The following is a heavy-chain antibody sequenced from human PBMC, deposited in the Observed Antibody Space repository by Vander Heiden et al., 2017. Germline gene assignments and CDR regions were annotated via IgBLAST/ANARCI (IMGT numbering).Heavy chain of an antibody. Sequence: VRLQESGPGLVKPSETLSLTCTVSGGSMSSYYWSWIRQPPGKGLEWIGYIYYSGTTNYNPSLKSRVTISVDTSKNQFSLKLSSVTAADTAVYYCVRHGSNGYYYDFDYWGQGTLVTVSS. J-gene: IGHJ4*02. CDR2: IYYSGTT. CDR1: GGSMSSYY. CDR3: VRHGSNGYYYDFDY. V-gene: IGHV4-59*08. D-gene: IGHD3-22*01.